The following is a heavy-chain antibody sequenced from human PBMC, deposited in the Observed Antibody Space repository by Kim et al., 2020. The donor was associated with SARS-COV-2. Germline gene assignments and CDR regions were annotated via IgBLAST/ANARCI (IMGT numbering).Heavy chain of an antibody. J-gene: IGHJ4*02. CDR3: ARDEFWDSIGYRYFDY. CDR2: IYYSGST. D-gene: IGHD3-22*01. CDR1: GGSISSSSYY. Sequence: SETLSLTCTVSGGSISSSSYYWGWIRQPPGKGLEWIGSIYYSGSTYYNPSLKSRVTISVDTSKNQFSLKLSSVTAADTAVYYCARDEFWDSIGYRYFDYWGQGTLVTVSS. V-gene: IGHV4-39*07.